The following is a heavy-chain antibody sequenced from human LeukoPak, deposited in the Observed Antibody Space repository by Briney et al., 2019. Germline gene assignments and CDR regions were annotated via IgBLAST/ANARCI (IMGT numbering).Heavy chain of an antibody. CDR1: GYIFTYYD. V-gene: IGHV1-46*01. CDR2: INPSGGST. CDR3: AREQSPYAMDV. J-gene: IGHJ6*02. Sequence: GASVKISCKASGYIFTYYDMHWVRRAPGQGLQWMGIINPSGGSTSYTQRFQGRVTMTRDPSTSTVYMELSSLRSEDTAVYYCAREQSPYAMDVWGQGTTVTVSS. D-gene: IGHD5-24*01.